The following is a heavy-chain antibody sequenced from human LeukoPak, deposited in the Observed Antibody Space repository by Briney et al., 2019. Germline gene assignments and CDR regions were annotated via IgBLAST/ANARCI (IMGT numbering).Heavy chain of an antibody. D-gene: IGHD3-16*02. Sequence: GASLKDSPVQPRDTLTRNASRCGRPAPGQGLEWMGRIIPILGIVNYAQKLQGRVTITADKSTSTDYMELSSLRAEKTGVYYCARGLPNDCGWASYRPLYYFHYWGEETLVTVSS. CDR1: RDTLTRNA. J-gene: IGHJ4*02. V-gene: IGHV1-69*04. CDR3: ARGLPNDCGWASYRPLYYFHY. CDR2: IIPILGIV.